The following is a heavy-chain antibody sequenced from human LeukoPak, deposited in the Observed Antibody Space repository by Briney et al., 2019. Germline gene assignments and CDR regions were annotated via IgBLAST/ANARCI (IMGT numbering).Heavy chain of an antibody. CDR2: IIPIFGTA. CDR3: ARDRFRIAAAGRNRFDP. V-gene: IGHV1-69*13. D-gene: IGHD6-13*01. Sequence: ASVKVSCKASGGTFSSYAISWVRQAPGQGLEWMGGIIPIFGTANYAQKFQGRVTITADESTGTAYMELSSLRSEDTAVYYCARDRFRIAAAGRNRFDPWGQGTLVTVSS. J-gene: IGHJ5*02. CDR1: GGTFSSYA.